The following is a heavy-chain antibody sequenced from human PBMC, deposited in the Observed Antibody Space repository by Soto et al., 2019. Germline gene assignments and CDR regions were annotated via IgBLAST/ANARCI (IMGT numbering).Heavy chain of an antibody. J-gene: IGHJ4*02. D-gene: IGHD6-19*01. CDR2: IYYSGST. CDR3: VSHRNYIVVSGSYFDY. CDR1: GGSIASSPYY. Sequence: SETLSLTCTVSGGSIASSPYYWGWIRQSPGKGLEWIESIYYSGSTHYNPSLKSRVTVSVDTSKNQFSLKLTSVTAADTAVYFCVSHRNYIVVSGSYFDYWSQGTLVTVSS. V-gene: IGHV4-39*01.